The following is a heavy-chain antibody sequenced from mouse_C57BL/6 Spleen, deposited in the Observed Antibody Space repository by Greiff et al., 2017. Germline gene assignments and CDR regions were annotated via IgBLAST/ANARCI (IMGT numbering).Heavy chain of an antibody. CDR1: GYSITSGYY. CDR2: ISYDGSN. D-gene: IGHD2-3*01. J-gene: IGHJ4*01. Sequence: DVHLVESGPGLVKPSQSLSLPCSVTGYSITSGYYWNWIRQFPGNKLEWMCYISYDGSNNYNPSLKNRISITRDTSKNQFFLKLNSVTTEDTATYYCASLYDGSYYAMDYWGQGTSVTVSS. CDR3: ASLYDGSYYAMDY. V-gene: IGHV3-6*01.